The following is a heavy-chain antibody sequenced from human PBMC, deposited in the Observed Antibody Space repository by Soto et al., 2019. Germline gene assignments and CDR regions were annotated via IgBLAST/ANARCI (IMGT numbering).Heavy chain of an antibody. CDR2: IYYSGST. CDR1: GGSISSYY. D-gene: IGHD2-2*02. V-gene: IGHV4-59*01. J-gene: IGHJ5*02. Sequence: SETLSLTCTVSGGSISSYYWSWIRQPPGKGVEWIGYIYYSGSTNYNPSLKSRVTISVDTSKNQFSLKLSSVTAADTAVYYCARGEDIVVVPAAIPLWFDPWGQGTLVTVSS. CDR3: ARGEDIVVVPAAIPLWFDP.